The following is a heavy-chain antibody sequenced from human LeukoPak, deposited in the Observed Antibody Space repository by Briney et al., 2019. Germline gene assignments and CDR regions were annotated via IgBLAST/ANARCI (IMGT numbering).Heavy chain of an antibody. D-gene: IGHD1-26*01. V-gene: IGHV3-53*01. CDR2: IHSGGGT. J-gene: IGHJ6*02. CDR1: GFTFSSNY. CDR3: ARDSTLGATDFYYYGMDV. Sequence: TGGSLRLSCAASGFTFSSNYMSWVRQAPGKGLEWVSVIHSGGGTSYADSVKGRFTISRDNSKNTLYLQMNSLRVEDTAVYYCARDSTLGATDFYYYGMDVWGQGATVTVSS.